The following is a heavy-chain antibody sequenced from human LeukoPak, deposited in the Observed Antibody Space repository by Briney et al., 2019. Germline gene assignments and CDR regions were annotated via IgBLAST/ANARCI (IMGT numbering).Heavy chain of an antibody. CDR1: GLSFSNYW. D-gene: IGHD6-19*01. CDR3: ARVPVAGGGDY. Sequence: GGSLRLSCAGSGLSFSNYWMHWVRQVPGKGLVWVSYITIDGTTTGYADFVKDRFTISRDNLKNTLYLQMNGLTADDTALYYCARVPVAGGGDYWGQGTLVTVSS. J-gene: IGHJ4*02. CDR2: ITIDGTTT. V-gene: IGHV3-74*01.